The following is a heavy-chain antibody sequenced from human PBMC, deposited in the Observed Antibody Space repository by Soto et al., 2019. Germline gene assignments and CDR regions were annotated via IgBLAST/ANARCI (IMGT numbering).Heavy chain of an antibody. V-gene: IGHV4-59*01. CDR2: IYYSGST. CDR3: ARGGRYDSSDYYPYYFDY. D-gene: IGHD3-22*01. J-gene: IGHJ4*02. Sequence: PSETLSLTCTVSGGSISSYYWSWIRQPPGKGLEWIGYIYYSGSTNYNPSLKSRVTISVDTSKNQFSLKLSSVTAADTAVYYCARGGRYDSSDYYPYYFDYWGQGTLVTVSS. CDR1: GGSISSYY.